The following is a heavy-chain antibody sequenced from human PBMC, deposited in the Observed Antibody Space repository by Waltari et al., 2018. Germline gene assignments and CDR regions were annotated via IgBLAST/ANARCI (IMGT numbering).Heavy chain of an antibody. CDR1: GGTFSSYA. Sequence: QVQLVQSGAEVKKPGSSVKVSCKASGGTFSSYAISWVRQAPGQGLEWMGGIIPICGTANYAQKFQGRVTITADESTSTAYMELGSLRSEDTAVYYCARVGVSLRYFDWLYFDYWGQGTLVTVSS. CDR3: ARVGVSLRYFDWLYFDY. V-gene: IGHV1-69*12. J-gene: IGHJ4*02. D-gene: IGHD3-9*01. CDR2: IIPICGTA.